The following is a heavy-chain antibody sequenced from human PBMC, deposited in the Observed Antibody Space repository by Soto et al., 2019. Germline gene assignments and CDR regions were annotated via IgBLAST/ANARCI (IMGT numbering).Heavy chain of an antibody. Sequence: QAHLVQSGPEVKKPGASVKVSCKGSGYIFTSYGIAWVRQAPGQGLEWMGWISAHNSNTEYAQKFQGRVTVTRDTSTSTAYLELRSLRSDDTALYYCARGRYGDYWGQGALVTVSS. CDR3: ARGRYGDY. V-gene: IGHV1-18*01. J-gene: IGHJ4*02. CDR1: GYIFTSYG. D-gene: IGHD4-17*01. CDR2: ISAHNSNT.